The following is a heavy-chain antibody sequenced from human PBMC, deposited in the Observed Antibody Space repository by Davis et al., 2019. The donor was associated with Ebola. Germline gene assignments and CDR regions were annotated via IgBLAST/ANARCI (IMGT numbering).Heavy chain of an antibody. D-gene: IGHD6-19*01. CDR3: ARAVAGTFFAY. CDR2: INPNSGGT. V-gene: IGHV1-2*02. J-gene: IGHJ4*02. Sequence: ASVKVSCKTSGYTFTGFYMHWVRQAPGQGLEWMGWINPNSGGTNYAQKFQGRVTMTRDTSISTAYMELSRLRSDDTAVYYCARAVAGTFFAYWGQGTLVTVSS. CDR1: GYTFTGFY.